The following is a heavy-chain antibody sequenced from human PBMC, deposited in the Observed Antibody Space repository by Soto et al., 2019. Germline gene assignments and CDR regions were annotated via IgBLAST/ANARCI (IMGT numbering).Heavy chain of an antibody. J-gene: IGHJ4*02. Sequence: EVQLLESGGGLVQPGGSLRLSCAASGFTFSSYAMSWVRQAPGKGLEWVSAISGSGGSTYYADSVKGRFTISRDNSKNTLYLQMNSLRAEDTAVYYCAKAGGSSSWSGDYFDYWGQGTLVTVSS. D-gene: IGHD6-13*01. CDR3: AKAGGSSSWSGDYFDY. CDR2: ISGSGGST. V-gene: IGHV3-23*01. CDR1: GFTFSSYA.